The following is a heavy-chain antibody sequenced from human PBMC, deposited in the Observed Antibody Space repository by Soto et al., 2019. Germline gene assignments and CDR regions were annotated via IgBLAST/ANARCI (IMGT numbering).Heavy chain of an antibody. V-gene: IGHV3-23*01. J-gene: IGHJ4*02. D-gene: IGHD3-3*01. CDR2: ISGSGGST. CDR3: AKEITIFGVVIRPIYYFDY. Sequence: ESGGGLVQPGGSLRLSCAASGFTFSSYAMSWVRQAPGKGLEWVSAISGSGGSTYYADSVKGRFTISRDNSKNTLYLQMNSLRAEDTAVYYCAKEITIFGVVIRPIYYFDYWGQGTLVTVSS. CDR1: GFTFSSYA.